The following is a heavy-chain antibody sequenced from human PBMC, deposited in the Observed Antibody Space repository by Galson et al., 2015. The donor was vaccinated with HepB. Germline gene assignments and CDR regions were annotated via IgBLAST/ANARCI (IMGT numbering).Heavy chain of an antibody. V-gene: IGHV3-48*01. CDR3: ARGGYDSSGSYFGTFDI. J-gene: IGHJ3*02. D-gene: IGHD3-22*01. CDR2: ITSSGDTM. CDR1: RFSFSTYS. Sequence: SLRLSCAGSRFSFSTYSMNWVRQAPGKGLEWISYITSSGDTMYYADSVKGRFTISRDNAKSSLYLQMNGLRAEDTAVYSCARGGYDSSGSYFGTFDIWGQGTLVTVSS.